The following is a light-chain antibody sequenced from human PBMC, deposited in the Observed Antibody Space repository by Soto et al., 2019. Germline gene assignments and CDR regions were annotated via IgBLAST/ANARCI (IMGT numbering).Light chain of an antibody. V-gene: IGKV3-20*01. CDR3: QQYGTSALT. Sequence: VLTQSPGTLSLSPRERATLSCRASQSVYCSYLVWYQQRPGQPPRLLIYGTSNRAAGIPDRFSGSGSGIDFALTIFRVEPEDSAVYYCQQYGTSALTFGGGTKVEIK. CDR1: QSVYCSY. CDR2: GTS. J-gene: IGKJ4*01.